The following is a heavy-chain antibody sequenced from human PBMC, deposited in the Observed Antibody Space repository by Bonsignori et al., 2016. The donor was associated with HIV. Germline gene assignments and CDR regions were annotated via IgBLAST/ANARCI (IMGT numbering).Heavy chain of an antibody. CDR2: IYYSGST. CDR3: ARDLPGGGAPDY. D-gene: IGHD3-16*01. J-gene: IGHJ4*02. V-gene: IGHV4-30-4*08. Sequence: SETLSLTCTVSGGSISSGDYYWSWIRQPPGKGLEWIGYIYYSGSTYYNPSLKSRVTISVDTSKNQFSLKLSSVTAADTAVYYCARDLPGGGAPDYWGQGTLVTVSS. CDR1: GGSISSGDYY.